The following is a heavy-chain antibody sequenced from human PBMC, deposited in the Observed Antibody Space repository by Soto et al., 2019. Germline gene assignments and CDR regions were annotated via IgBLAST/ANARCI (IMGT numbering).Heavy chain of an antibody. Sequence: QVQLVESGGGVVQPGRSLILSCAASGFTFSSHSIQWVRQAPGKGLEWVAVISSDGSIKYYSGSVKGRFTISRDNSKNTAYLQMNSLRAEDRAVFYCAREWSTSGDLDYWGQGTLVIVSS. CDR3: AREWSTSGDLDY. D-gene: IGHD3-10*01. CDR1: GFTFSSHS. V-gene: IGHV3-30-3*01. J-gene: IGHJ4*02. CDR2: ISSDGSIK.